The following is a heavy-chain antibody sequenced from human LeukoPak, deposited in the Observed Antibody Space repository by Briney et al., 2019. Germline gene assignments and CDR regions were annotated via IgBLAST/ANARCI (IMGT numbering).Heavy chain of an antibody. CDR1: GFTVSSNY. J-gene: IGHJ3*02. CDR3: ARSGLYYDSSGYAFDI. D-gene: IGHD3-22*01. CDR2: IYSGGST. Sequence: PGGSLRLSCAASGFTVSSNYMSWVRQAPGKGLEWVSVIYSGGSTYYADSVKGRFTISRDNSKNTLYLQMNSLRAEDTAVYYCARSGLYYDSSGYAFDIWGQGTMVTVSS. V-gene: IGHV3-66*01.